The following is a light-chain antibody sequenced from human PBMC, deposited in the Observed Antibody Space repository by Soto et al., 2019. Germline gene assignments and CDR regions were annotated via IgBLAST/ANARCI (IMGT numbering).Light chain of an antibody. Sequence: DIRLTQSPSFLSASVGDRVTITCRASQGISSYLAWYQQKPGKAPKLLIYAASTLQSGGPSRFSGSGSGTEFTLTISSLQPEDFATYYCQQLNSYPLTFGPGTKVDIK. CDR3: QQLNSYPLT. CDR1: QGISSY. V-gene: IGKV1-9*01. J-gene: IGKJ3*01. CDR2: AAS.